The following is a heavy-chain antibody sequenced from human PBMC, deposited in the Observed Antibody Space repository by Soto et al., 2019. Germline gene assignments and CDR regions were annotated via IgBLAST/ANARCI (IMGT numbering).Heavy chain of an antibody. J-gene: IGHJ4*02. CDR1: GGSFSGYY. D-gene: IGHD6-19*01. V-gene: IGHV4-34*01. Sequence: QVQLQQWGAGLLKPSETLSLTCAVYGGSFSGYYWSWIRQPPGKGLEWIGEINHSGSTNYNPSLKSRVTISVDTSKNQFSLKLSSVTAADTAVYYCARGRVMAGTLDYWGQGTLVTVSS. CDR2: INHSGST. CDR3: ARGRVMAGTLDY.